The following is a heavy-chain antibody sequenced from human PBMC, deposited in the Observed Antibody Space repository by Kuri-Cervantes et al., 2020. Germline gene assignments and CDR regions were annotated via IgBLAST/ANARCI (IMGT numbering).Heavy chain of an antibody. D-gene: IGHD4-23*01. CDR3: ARDPPTTVVTLYYYYGMDV. CDR2: IIPILGIA. V-gene: IGHV1-69*04. Sequence: SVKVSCKASGGTFSSYTISWVRQAPGQGLEWMGRIIPILGIANYAQKFQGRVTITADKSTSTAYMELSSLRSDDTAVYYCARDPPTTVVTLYYYYGMDVWGQGTTVTVSS. CDR1: GGTFSSYT. J-gene: IGHJ6*02.